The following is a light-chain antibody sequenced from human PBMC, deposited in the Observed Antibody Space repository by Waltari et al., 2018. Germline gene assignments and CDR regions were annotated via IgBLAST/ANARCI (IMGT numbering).Light chain of an antibody. CDR3: MQALQTPYT. CDR2: LGS. V-gene: IGKV2-28*01. Sequence: DIVMTQSPLSLSVTPGEAASISCRSSHSLLHSNGYNYLDWYLQKPGQSPQLLIYLGSNRASGVPDRFSGIASGTDFTLKISIVEAEDVGVYYFMQALQTPYTFGQGTKLEIK. CDR1: HSLLHSNGYNY. J-gene: IGKJ2*01.